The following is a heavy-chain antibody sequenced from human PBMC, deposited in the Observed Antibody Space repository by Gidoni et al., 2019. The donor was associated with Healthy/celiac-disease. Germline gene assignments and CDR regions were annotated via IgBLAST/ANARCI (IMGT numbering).Heavy chain of an antibody. CDR1: GFTFSSYA. V-gene: IGHV3-23*04. D-gene: IGHD2-8*01. CDR3: AKGSKYATQTGSAEYFQH. J-gene: IGHJ1*01. CDR2: ISGSGGST. Sequence: EVQLVESGGGLVQPGGSLRLSCAASGFTFSSYAMSWVRQAPGKGREWVSAISGSGGSTYYADSVKGRFTISRDNSKNTLYLQMNSLRAEDTAVYYCAKGSKYATQTGSAEYFQHWGQGTLVTVSS.